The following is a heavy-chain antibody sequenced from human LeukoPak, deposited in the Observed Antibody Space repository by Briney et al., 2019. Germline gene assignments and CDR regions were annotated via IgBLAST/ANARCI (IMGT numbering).Heavy chain of an antibody. D-gene: IGHD6-19*01. CDR1: GGSISYYY. Sequence: PSETLSLTCTVSGGSISYYYWSWIRQSPGKGLEWIGYIYYSGTTNYNPSLKSRVTISVDTSKNQFSLQLSSVTAADTAVYYCARVSGIAVAGWNWFDPWGQGTLVTVSS. J-gene: IGHJ5*02. CDR2: IYYSGTT. V-gene: IGHV4-59*12. CDR3: ARVSGIAVAGWNWFDP.